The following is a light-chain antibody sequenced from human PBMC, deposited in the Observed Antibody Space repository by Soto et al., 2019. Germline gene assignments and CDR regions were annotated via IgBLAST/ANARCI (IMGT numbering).Light chain of an antibody. V-gene: IGLV1-44*01. Sequence: QSVXTQPPSGSGTPGQRVTISCSGSSSNIGSNTVNWYQQLPGTAPKLLIYSNNQRPSGVPDRFSGSKSGTSASLAISGLQSEDEADYYCAAWDDSLNGLVVGGGTKVTVL. J-gene: IGLJ2*01. CDR3: AAWDDSLNGLV. CDR1: SSNIGSNT. CDR2: SNN.